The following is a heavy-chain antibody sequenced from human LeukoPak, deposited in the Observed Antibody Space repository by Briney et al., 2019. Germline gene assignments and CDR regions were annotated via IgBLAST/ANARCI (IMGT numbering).Heavy chain of an antibody. CDR2: IYYSGST. CDR1: GGSIRSSSYF. CDR3: ARDLLNHIEPYYYMDV. Sequence: SSETLSLTCTVSGGSIRSSSYFWGWIRQPPGKGLEWIGSIYYSGSTYYNPSLKSRVTISVDTSKNQFSLKLSSVTAADTALYYCARDLLNHIEPYYYMDVWGKGTTVTVSS. J-gene: IGHJ6*03. D-gene: IGHD2-2*02. V-gene: IGHV4-39*07.